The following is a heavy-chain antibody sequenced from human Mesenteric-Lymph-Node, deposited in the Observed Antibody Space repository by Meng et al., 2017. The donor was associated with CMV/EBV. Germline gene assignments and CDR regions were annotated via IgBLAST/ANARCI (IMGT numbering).Heavy chain of an antibody. Sequence: SETLSLTCTVSGGSISSYYWSWIRQPPGKGLEWIGYAYYGDYTNYNPSLKSRVTISVDTSKNQFSLRLSSVTAADTAVYYCASGYCSGTNCYRRIFSGMDVWGQGTTVTVSS. D-gene: IGHD2-2*02. V-gene: IGHV4-59*01. J-gene: IGHJ6*02. CDR2: AYYGDYT. CDR3: ASGYCSGTNCYRRIFSGMDV. CDR1: GGSISSYY.